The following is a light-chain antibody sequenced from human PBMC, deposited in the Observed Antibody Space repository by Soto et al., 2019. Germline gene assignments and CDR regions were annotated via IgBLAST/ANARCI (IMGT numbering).Light chain of an antibody. J-gene: IGKJ2*01. CDR3: QQYGRSPVT. V-gene: IGKV3-20*01. CDR2: GAS. CDR1: QSVSSNY. Sequence: EIVLTQSPGTLSLSPGERATLSCRASQSVSSNYLGWYQQKPGPAPRLLMYGASSRATGIPDRFSGRGSGTDFTLTISRLEPEDLAVYCCQQYGRSPVTFGQGTKLEIK.